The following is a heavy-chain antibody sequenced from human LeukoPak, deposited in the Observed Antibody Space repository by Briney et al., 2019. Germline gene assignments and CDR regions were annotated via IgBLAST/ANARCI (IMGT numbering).Heavy chain of an antibody. CDR2: IIPIFGTA. CDR1: GGTFSSYA. CDR3: ARDSIAVAGTYNWFDP. D-gene: IGHD6-19*01. J-gene: IGHJ5*02. Sequence: GASVKVSCKASGGTFSSYAISWVRQAPGQELEWMGGIIPIFGTANYAQKFQGRVTITADESTSTAYMELSSLRSEDTAVYYCARDSIAVAGTYNWFDPWGQGTLVTVSS. V-gene: IGHV1-69*01.